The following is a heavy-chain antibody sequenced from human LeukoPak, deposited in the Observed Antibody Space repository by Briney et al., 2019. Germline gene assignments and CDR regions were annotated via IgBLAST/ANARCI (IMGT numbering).Heavy chain of an antibody. Sequence: KPGGSLRLSCAASGFTFSLYSMSWVRQAPGEGLEWVATISSSGTYIYYIDSVKGRFTISRDNARNSLYLQMNSLRADDTAVYYCARETNTSDTSGYIRADVRRDDHWGQGTLVTVSS. CDR1: GFTFSLYS. CDR2: ISSSGTYI. D-gene: IGHD3-22*01. CDR3: ARETNTSDTSGYIRADVRRDDH. V-gene: IGHV3-21*06. J-gene: IGHJ4*02.